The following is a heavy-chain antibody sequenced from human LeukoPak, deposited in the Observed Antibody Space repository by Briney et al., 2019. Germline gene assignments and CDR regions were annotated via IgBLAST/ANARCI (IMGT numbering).Heavy chain of an antibody. V-gene: IGHV3-48*03. D-gene: IGHD2-2*01. CDR3: AREEIVVVPAAYYYHMDV. J-gene: IGHJ6*03. CDR1: GFTFSSYE. Sequence: GGSLRLSCAASGFTFSSYEMNWVRQAPGKGLEGVSYISSSGSTIYYADSVKGRFTISRDNAKNSLYLQMNSLRAEDTAVYYCAREEIVVVPAAYYYHMDVWGKGTTVTVSS. CDR2: ISSSGSTI.